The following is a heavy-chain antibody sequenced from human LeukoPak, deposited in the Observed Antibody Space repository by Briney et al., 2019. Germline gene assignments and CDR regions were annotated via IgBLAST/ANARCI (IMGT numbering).Heavy chain of an antibody. J-gene: IGHJ5*02. CDR1: GYSISSGYY. D-gene: IGHD5-24*01. CDR3: ARVRWRDPGWFDP. Sequence: KTSETLSLTCTVSGYSISSGYYWGWIRQPPGKGLEWIGSIYHSGSTYYNPSLKSRVTISVDTSKNRFSLKLSSVTAADTAVYYCARVRWRDPGWFDPWGQGTLVTVSS. CDR2: IYHSGST. V-gene: IGHV4-38-2*02.